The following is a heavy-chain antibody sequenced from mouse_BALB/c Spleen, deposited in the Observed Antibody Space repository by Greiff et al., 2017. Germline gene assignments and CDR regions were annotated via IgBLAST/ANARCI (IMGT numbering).Heavy chain of an antibody. J-gene: IGHJ4*01. CDR2: ISSGGSYT. CDR3: ARSGYYGRIYAMDY. CDR1: GFTFSSYG. D-gene: IGHD1-1*01. Sequence: DVKLVESGGDLVKPGGSLKLSCAASGFTFSSYGMSWVRQTPDKRLEWVATISSGGSYTYYPDSVKGRFTISRDNAKNTLYLQMTSLRSEDTAMYYCARSGYYGRIYAMDYWGQGTSVTVSS. V-gene: IGHV5-6*02.